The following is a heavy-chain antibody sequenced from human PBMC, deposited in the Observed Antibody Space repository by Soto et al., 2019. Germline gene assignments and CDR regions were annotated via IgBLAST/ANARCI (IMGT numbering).Heavy chain of an antibody. CDR2: IIPIFGTA. V-gene: IGHV1-69*12. CDR1: GGTFSSYT. J-gene: IGHJ2*01. Sequence: QVQLVQSGAEVKKPGSSVTVSCKASGGTFSSYTISWVRQAPGQGLEWMGGIIPIFGTANYAQKFQGRVTITAAESTSTAYMELSSLRSEDTAVYYCARGNQRWLQLWYFDLWGRGTLGTVSS. D-gene: IGHD5-12*01. CDR3: ARGNQRWLQLWYFDL.